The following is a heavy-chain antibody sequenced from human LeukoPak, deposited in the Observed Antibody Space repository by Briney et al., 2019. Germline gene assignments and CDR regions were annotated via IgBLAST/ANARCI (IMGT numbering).Heavy chain of an antibody. CDR3: ARAGRGSGWCCDFTPGAFDI. D-gene: IGHD6-19*01. Sequence: GGSLRLSCAASGFTFSSYSMNWVRQAPGKGLEWVSYICSSGSTIYYADSVKGRFTISRDNTKNSLYLHMYSLRAEDTAAYYCARAGRGSGWCCDFTPGAFDIWGQGTMVTVSS. CDR1: GFTFSSYS. CDR2: ICSSGSTI. J-gene: IGHJ3*02. V-gene: IGHV3-48*01.